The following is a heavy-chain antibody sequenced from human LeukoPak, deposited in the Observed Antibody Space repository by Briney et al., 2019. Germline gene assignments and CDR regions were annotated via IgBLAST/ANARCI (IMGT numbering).Heavy chain of an antibody. D-gene: IGHD2-15*01. CDR3: ASKGRSGPFNWFDP. CDR2: IYHSGST. CDR1: GGSISSSNW. Sequence: SETLSLTCTVSGGSISSSNWWSWVRQPPGKGLEWIGEIYHSGSTNYNPSLNSRVTISVDKSKNQFSLKLSSVTAADTAVYYCASKGRSGPFNWFDPWGQGTLVTVSS. J-gene: IGHJ5*02. V-gene: IGHV4-4*02.